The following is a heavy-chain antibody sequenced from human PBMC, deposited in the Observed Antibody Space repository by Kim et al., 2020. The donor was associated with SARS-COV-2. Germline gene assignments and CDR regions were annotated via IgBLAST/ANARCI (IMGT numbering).Heavy chain of an antibody. V-gene: IGHV3-23*01. D-gene: IGHD2-21*01. J-gene: IGHJ6*02. CDR3: AKMVIMDGYNYFYYYAMVI. CDR2: ISGGAVNK. Sequence: GGSLRLSCVASGFTFDTYAMSWVRQAPGKGLEWVSVISGGAVNKFYADSVRGRFTISRDNSKNTLYLQMNSLRDEDTALYYCAKMVIMDGYNYFYYYAMVIWGQGPTVTVS. CDR1: GFTFDTYA.